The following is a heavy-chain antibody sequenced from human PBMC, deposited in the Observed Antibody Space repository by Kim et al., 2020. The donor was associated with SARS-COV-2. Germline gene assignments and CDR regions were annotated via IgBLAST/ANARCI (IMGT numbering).Heavy chain of an antibody. V-gene: IGHV3-21*01. CDR2: INGGSDHI. D-gene: IGHD2-21*01. CDR1: GFTVSTYS. Sequence: GGSLRLSCAASGFTVSTYSMNWVRQLPGKGLEWVSIINGGSDHIYAADSQRRRFTASRDYTKTAQYLQKNSRRVEETVDYCCTRIAITSAEDNYGMDV. J-gene: IGHJ6*01. CDR3: TRIAITSAEDNYGMDV.